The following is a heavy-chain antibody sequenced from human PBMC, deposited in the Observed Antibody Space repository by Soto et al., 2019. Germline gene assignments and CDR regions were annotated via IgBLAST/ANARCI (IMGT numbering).Heavy chain of an antibody. V-gene: IGHV3-23*01. CDR1: GFTFSRYA. CDR2: VTGRGEST. CDR3: AKVGDPTTYYFHFNY. J-gene: IGHJ4*02. Sequence: GGSLRLSCEVSGFTFSRYAMSWVRQAPGKGLEWVSAVTGRGESTFYADSVKGRFTISRDNSKNSLYLQMNGLRDEDTAMYYCAKVGDPTTYYFHFNYWGQGTQVTVSS. D-gene: IGHD3-22*01.